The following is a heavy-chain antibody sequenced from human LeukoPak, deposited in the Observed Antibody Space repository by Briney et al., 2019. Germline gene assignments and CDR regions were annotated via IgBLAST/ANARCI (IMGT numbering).Heavy chain of an antibody. J-gene: IGHJ4*02. CDR3: ASLTGISDY. CDR1: GYSISSGYY. D-gene: IGHD1-20*01. V-gene: IGHV4-38-2*02. CDR2: ICHSGST. Sequence: PSETLSLTCTVSGYSISSGYYWGWIRQPPGKGLEWIGSICHSGSTYYNPSLKSRVTISVDTSKNQFSLKLSSVTAADTAVYYCASLTGISDYWGQGTLVTVSS.